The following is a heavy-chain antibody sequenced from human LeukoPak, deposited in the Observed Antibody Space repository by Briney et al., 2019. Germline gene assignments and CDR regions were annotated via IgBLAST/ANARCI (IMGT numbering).Heavy chain of an antibody. CDR1: GNSISSGDNY. CDR2: IYTSGST. CDR3: ARWRGGTSNYYYGSGSNNWFDP. D-gene: IGHD3-10*01. Sequence: PSETLSLTCTVSGNSISSGDNYWSWIRQPAGKGLEWIGRIYTSGSTNYNPSLKSRVTISVDTSKNQFSLKLSSVTAADTAVYYCARWRGGTSNYYYGSGSNNWFDPWGQGTLVTVSS. J-gene: IGHJ5*02. V-gene: IGHV4-61*02.